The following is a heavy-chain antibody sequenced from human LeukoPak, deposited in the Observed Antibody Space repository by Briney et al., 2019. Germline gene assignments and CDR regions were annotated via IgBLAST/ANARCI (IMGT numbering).Heavy chain of an antibody. J-gene: IGHJ3*02. CDR2: INHSGST. Sequence: TSETLSLTCAVYGGSFSGYYWSWIRQPPGKGLEWIGEINHSGSTYYNPSLKSRVTISVDTSKNQFSLKLSSVTAADTAVYYCARDRRYCSGGSCLSVAFDIWGQGTMVTVSS. V-gene: IGHV4-34*09. CDR3: ARDRRYCSGGSCLSVAFDI. D-gene: IGHD2-15*01. CDR1: GGSFSGYY.